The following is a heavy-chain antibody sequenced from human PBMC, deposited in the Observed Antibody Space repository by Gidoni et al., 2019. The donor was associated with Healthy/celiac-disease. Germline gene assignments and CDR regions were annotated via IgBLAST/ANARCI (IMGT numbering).Heavy chain of an antibody. V-gene: IGHV3-33*01. CDR2: IWYDGSNK. CDR3: ARERSYYYDSSGYWTLFDY. J-gene: IGHJ4*02. CDR1: GFPFSSYG. Sequence: QVQLVESGGGVVQPGRSLRLSCAASGFPFSSYGMHWVRQAPGKGLEWVAVIWYDGSNKYYADSVKGRFTISRDNSKNTLYLQMNSLRAEDTAVYYCARERSYYYDSSGYWTLFDYWGQGTLVTVSS. D-gene: IGHD3-22*01.